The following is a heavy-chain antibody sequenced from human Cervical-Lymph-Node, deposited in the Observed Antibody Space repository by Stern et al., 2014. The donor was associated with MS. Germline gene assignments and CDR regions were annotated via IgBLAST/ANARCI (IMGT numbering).Heavy chain of an antibody. CDR2: IYWDDDK. V-gene: IGHV2-5*02. J-gene: IGHJ5*02. D-gene: IGHD4-11*01. Sequence: QITLKESGPTLVKPTQTLTLTCTFSGFSLRTSGVAVGRIRQPPGKALEWLAIIYWDDDKRYSASLKNRLTITKDTPKNQVVLTMTNMDPVDTATYYCAHRHYSGWFDPWGQGTLVTVSS. CDR3: AHRHYSGWFDP. CDR1: GFSLRTSGVA.